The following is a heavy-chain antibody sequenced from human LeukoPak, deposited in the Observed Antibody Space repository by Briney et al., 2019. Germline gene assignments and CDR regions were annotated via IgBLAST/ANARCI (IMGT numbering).Heavy chain of an antibody. V-gene: IGHV3-23*01. CDR1: GFTFSSYA. J-gene: IGHJ4*02. CDR2: ISGSGGST. D-gene: IGHD6-13*01. Sequence: PGGSLRLSCAASGFTFSSYAMSWIRQAPGKGLEWVSAISGSGGSTYYADSVKGRFTISRDNSKNTLYLQMNSLRAEDTAAYYCAKDSSSWSSSGFFDYWGQGTLVTGSS. CDR3: AKDSSSWSSSGFFDY.